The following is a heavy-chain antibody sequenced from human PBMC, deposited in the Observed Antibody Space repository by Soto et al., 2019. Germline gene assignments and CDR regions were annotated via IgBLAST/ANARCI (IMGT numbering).Heavy chain of an antibody. V-gene: IGHV1-69*01. CDR1: GGTFSSYA. D-gene: IGHD3-16*01. CDR2: IIPIFGTA. CDR3: ARDFIGVMSWGGDAFDI. Sequence: QVQLVQSGAEVKKPGSSVKVSCKASGGTFSSYAISWVRQAPGQGLEWMGGIIPIFGTANYAQKLQGRVTITADEATSTASMELSSLRSEDTAVYYCARDFIGVMSWGGDAFDIWGQGTMVTVSS. J-gene: IGHJ3*02.